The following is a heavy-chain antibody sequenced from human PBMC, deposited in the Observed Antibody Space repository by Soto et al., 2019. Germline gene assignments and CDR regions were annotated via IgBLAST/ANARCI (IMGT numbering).Heavy chain of an antibody. CDR2: IWYDGSNK. J-gene: IGHJ4*02. D-gene: IGHD2-2*02. CDR1: GFTFSSYG. V-gene: IGHV3-33*01. Sequence: QVQLVESGGGVVQPGRSLRLSCAASGFTFSSYGMHWVRQAPGKGLEWVAVIWYDGSNKYYADSVKGRFTISRDNSTNTLYLQMNSLRAEDTAVYYCARSNLRYCSSTSCYTNFDYWGQGTLVTVSS. CDR3: ARSNLRYCSSTSCYTNFDY.